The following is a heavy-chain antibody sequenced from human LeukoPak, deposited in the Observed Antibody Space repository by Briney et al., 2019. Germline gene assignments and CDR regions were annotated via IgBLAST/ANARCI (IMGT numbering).Heavy chain of an antibody. J-gene: IGHJ6*02. CDR3: AKDDYSYYAMDV. CDR2: ISGSGGST. V-gene: IGHV3-23*01. CDR1: GFTFSNYA. Sequence: GGSLRLSCAASGFTFSNYAMSWVRQAPGKGLEWVSTISGSGGSTFYADSVKGRFTISRGNSRNTLYLQMNSLRAEDTAIYYCAKDDYSYYAMDVWGRGTTVTVSS.